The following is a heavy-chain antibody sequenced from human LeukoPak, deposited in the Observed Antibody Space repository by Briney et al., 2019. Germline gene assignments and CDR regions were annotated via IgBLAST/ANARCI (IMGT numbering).Heavy chain of an antibody. CDR1: GFTFSSYS. Sequence: GGSLRLSCAASGFTFSSYSMNWVRQAPGKGLEWVSYISSASGSIYYADSVKGRFTISRDNAKNSLFLQMNSLRAEDTAVYYWASPPPSCSSTSCYYDYGGQGPLVTVPS. CDR3: ASPPPSCSSTSCYYDY. CDR2: ISSASGSI. J-gene: IGHJ4*02. V-gene: IGHV3-48*04. D-gene: IGHD2-2*01.